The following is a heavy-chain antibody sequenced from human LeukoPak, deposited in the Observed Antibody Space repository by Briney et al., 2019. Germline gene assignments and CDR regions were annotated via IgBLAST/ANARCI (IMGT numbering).Heavy chain of an antibody. Sequence: GGSLRLSCAASGFTFSYSWLHWVRQAPGKGLVWVSRINDDGTTTTYADSVKGRFTISRDNAKNTLYLQMNSLRAEDTAVYFCVRALFSISDEPWGQGTLVTVSS. D-gene: IGHD3-3*02. V-gene: IGHV3-74*03. J-gene: IGHJ5*02. CDR3: VRALFSISDEP. CDR2: INDDGTTT. CDR1: GFTFSYSW.